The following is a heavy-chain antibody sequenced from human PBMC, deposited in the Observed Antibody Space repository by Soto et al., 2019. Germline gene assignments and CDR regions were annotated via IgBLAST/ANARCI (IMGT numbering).Heavy chain of an antibody. CDR3: ARLGYYYDSSGYL. D-gene: IGHD3-22*01. CDR1: GVTFSSYA. Sequence: SVKVSCKASGVTFSSYAISWVRQAPGQGLEWMGGIIPIFGTANYAQKFQGRVTITADESTSTAYMELSSLRSEDTAVYYCARLGYYYDSSGYLWGQGTLVTVSS. J-gene: IGHJ4*02. V-gene: IGHV1-69*13. CDR2: IIPIFGTA.